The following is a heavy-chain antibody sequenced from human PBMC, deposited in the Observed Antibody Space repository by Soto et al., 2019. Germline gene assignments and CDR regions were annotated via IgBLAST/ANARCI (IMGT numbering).Heavy chain of an antibody. CDR1: GVSISSYF. V-gene: IGHV4-59*01. D-gene: IGHD3-16*02. CDR3: ARIGGYHGPLDY. Sequence: SETLSLTCTVSGVSISSYFWSWIRQPPGRGLEWIGYTYHRGSTNYSPFLKSRVAISLDTSENQFSLKVNSVTAADTAVYYCARIGGYHGPLDYWGQGTTVTVSS. CDR2: TYHRGST. J-gene: IGHJ4*02.